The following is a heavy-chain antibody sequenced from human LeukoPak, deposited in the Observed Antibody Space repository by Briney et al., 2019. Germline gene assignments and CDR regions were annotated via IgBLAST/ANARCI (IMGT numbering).Heavy chain of an antibody. D-gene: IGHD6-13*01. V-gene: IGHV4-34*01. CDR1: GGSFSGYY. CDR3: ARPYSSSWYRWFDP. Sequence: PSETLSLTCAVYGGSFSGYYWSWIRQPPGKGVEWIGEINHSGSTNYNPSLKSRVTISVDTSKNQFSLKLSSVTAADTAVYYCARPYSSSWYRWFDPWGQGTLVTVSS. CDR2: INHSGST. J-gene: IGHJ5*02.